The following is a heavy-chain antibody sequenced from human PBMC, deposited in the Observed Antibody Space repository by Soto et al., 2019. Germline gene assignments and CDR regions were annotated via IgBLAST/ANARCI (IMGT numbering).Heavy chain of an antibody. CDR2: ISYDGSNK. Sequence: GGSLRLSCAASGFTFISYAMHWVRQAPGKGLEWVAVISYDGSNKYYADSVKGRFTISRDNSKNTLYLQMNSLRADDTAVYYCARVMEGAAGICDYWGQGTLVTVSS. J-gene: IGHJ4*02. D-gene: IGHD6-13*01. V-gene: IGHV3-30-3*01. CDR3: ARVMEGAAGICDY. CDR1: GFTFISYA.